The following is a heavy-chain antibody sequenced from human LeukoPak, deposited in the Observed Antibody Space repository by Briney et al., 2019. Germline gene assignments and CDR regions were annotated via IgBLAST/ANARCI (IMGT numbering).Heavy chain of an antibody. J-gene: IGHJ5*02. CDR1: GGSISSSSYY. CDR3: ARPRDSGYDSDWFDP. V-gene: IGHV4-39*01. Sequence: SSETLSLTCTVSGGSISSSSYYWGWIRQPPGKGLEWIGSIYYSGSTYYNPSLKSRVTISVDTSKNQFSLKLSSVTAADTAVYYCARPRDSGYDSDWFDPWGQGTLVTVSS. D-gene: IGHD5-12*01. CDR2: IYYSGST.